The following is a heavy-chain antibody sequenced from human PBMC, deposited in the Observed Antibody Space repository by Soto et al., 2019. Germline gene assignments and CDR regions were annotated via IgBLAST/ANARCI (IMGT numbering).Heavy chain of an antibody. CDR1: GFTFSTHA. CDR3: ARDPPGSGWAFDY. CDR2: IWSDGSNK. Sequence: LRLSCAAAGFTFSTHAMHWVRQAPGKGLEWVAFIWSDGSNKYYADSVKGRATISRDNSKRTVDLQMNSLRAEDTAVYYCARDPPGSGWAFDYWGQGTLVTVSS. D-gene: IGHD6-19*01. J-gene: IGHJ4*02. V-gene: IGHV3-33*01.